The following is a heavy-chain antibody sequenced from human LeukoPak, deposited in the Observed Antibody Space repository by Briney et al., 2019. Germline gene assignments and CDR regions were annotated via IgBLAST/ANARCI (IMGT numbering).Heavy chain of an antibody. CDR3: AKSRFIPDYGDS. CDR2: ISGSGSNI. D-gene: IGHD2-2*01. Sequence: GGSLRLSCAASGFSFASYAMSWVRQAPGKGLQWVSAISGSGSNIYYADSVKGRFTTSRDNSKNTLYLQMNSLRADDTAVYYCAKSRFIPDYGDSWGQGTLVPVSP. V-gene: IGHV3-23*01. J-gene: IGHJ4*02. CDR1: GFSFASYA.